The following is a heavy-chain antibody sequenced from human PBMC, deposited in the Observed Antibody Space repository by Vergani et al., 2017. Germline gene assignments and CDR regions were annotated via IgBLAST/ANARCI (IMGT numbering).Heavy chain of an antibody. CDR2: ISSSSSYI. Sequence: VQLVESGGGVVQPGRSLRLSCAASGFTFSSYSMNWVRQAPGKGLEWVSSISSSSSYIYYADSVKGRFTISRDNAKNSLYLQMNSLRAEDTAVYYCAKDMSLRITGSDYWGQGTLVTVSS. J-gene: IGHJ4*02. D-gene: IGHD1-20*01. CDR1: GFTFSSYS. CDR3: AKDMSLRITGSDY. V-gene: IGHV3-21*01.